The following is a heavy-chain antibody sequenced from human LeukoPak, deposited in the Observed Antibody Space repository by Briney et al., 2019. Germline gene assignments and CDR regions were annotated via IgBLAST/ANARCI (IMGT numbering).Heavy chain of an antibody. CDR2: VIPILGTT. Sequence: SVKVSCKASVTTFSRSAISWVRQAPGQGLEWMGGVIPILGTTNYAQKFQDRVSMTTDESTSTAYMEVSSLRSVDTAVYYCARDDGSATLGFDSWGQGTLVTVSS. CDR1: VTTFSRSA. CDR3: ARDDGSATLGFDS. J-gene: IGHJ4*02. V-gene: IGHV1-69*05. D-gene: IGHD1-26*01.